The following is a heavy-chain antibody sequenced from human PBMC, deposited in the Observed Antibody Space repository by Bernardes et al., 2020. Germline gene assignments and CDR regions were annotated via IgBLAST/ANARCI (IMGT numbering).Heavy chain of an antibody. V-gene: IGHV1-3*01. J-gene: IGHJ6*04. CDR2: INAGNGNT. Sequence: ASVKVSCKASGYTFTSYAMHWVRQAPGQRLEWMGWINAGNGNTKYSQKFQGRVTITRDTSASTAYMELSSLRSEDTAVYYCARDGGSVVAATGYYSYYGMDVWGKGTTVTVSS. D-gene: IGHD2-15*01. CDR3: ARDGGSVVAATGYYSYYGMDV. CDR1: GYTFTSYA.